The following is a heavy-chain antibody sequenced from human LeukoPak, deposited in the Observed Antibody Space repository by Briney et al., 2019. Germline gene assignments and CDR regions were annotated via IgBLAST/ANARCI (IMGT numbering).Heavy chain of an antibody. D-gene: IGHD2-2*01. V-gene: IGHV1-8*01. CDR3: ARGGCSSTSCYSFYYYGMDV. J-gene: IGHJ6*02. CDR2: MNPNSGNT. CDR1: GYTFTSYD. Sequence: ASVKVSCTASGYTFTSYDINWVRQATGQGLEWMGWMNPNSGNTGYAQKFQGRVTMTRNTSISTAYMELSSLRSEDTAVYYCARGGCSSTSCYSFYYYGMDVWGQGTTVTVSS.